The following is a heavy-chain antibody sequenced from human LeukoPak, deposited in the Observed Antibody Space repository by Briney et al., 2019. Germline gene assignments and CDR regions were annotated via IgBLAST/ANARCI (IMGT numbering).Heavy chain of an antibody. Sequence: PGGSLRLSCKASGFTFSSYAMTWVRQAPGKGLEWVSAMGGSGDSPKYAASVKGRFTMSRDSSRSTVYLQMNRLRPDDTAVYYCARDWSADYWGQGTLVTVSS. CDR2: MGGSGDSP. CDR1: GFTFSSYA. CDR3: ARDWSADY. J-gene: IGHJ4*02. V-gene: IGHV3-23*01.